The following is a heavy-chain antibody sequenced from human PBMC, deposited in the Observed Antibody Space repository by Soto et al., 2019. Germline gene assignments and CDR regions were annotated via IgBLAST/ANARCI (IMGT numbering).Heavy chain of an antibody. CDR2: INGSSSTM. Sequence: EVQLVESGGGLVQRGGSLRLSCAASGFTFGIYSMNWVRQAPGKGLEWISYINGSSSTMYYADSVKGRFIISRDNADNSLYLQMNSLSDADTAVYYCARGDRFICSGDRCFSDGLFLSWGQGTLVTVSS. D-gene: IGHD2-15*01. J-gene: IGHJ5*02. CDR1: GFTFGIYS. CDR3: ARGDRFICSGDRCFSDGLFLS. V-gene: IGHV3-48*02.